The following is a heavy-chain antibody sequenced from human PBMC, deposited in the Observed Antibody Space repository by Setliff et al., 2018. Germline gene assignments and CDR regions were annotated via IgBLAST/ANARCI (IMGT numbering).Heavy chain of an antibody. CDR2: IYYSGST. V-gene: IGHV4-59*01. D-gene: IGHD3-22*01. Sequence: SETLSLTCTVSGGSISSYYWSWIRQPPGKGLEWIGFIYYSGSTVYNPSLKSRVTISVDTSNNQFSLKLTSVSAADTAVYYCARDLVELSDYYDVFDIWGQGTMVTVSS. J-gene: IGHJ3*02. CDR3: ARDLVELSDYYDVFDI. CDR1: GGSISSYY.